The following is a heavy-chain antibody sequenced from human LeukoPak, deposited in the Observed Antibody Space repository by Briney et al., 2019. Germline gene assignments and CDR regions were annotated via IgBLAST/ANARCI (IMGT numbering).Heavy chain of an antibody. J-gene: IGHJ6*03. CDR3: AVNDYSSPYYYYYYMDV. D-gene: IGHD6-13*01. CDR2: IYHSGST. CDR1: GGSISSGGYY. Sequence: SETLSLTCTVSGGSISSGGYYWSWIRQPPGKGLEWIGYIYHSGSTYYNPSLRSRVTISIDTSKNQFSLKLSSVTAADTAVYYCAVNDYSSPYYYYYYMDVWGKGTTVTVSS. V-gene: IGHV4-30-2*01.